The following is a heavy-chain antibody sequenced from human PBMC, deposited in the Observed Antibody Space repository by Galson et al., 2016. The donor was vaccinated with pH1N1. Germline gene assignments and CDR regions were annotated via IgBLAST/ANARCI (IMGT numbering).Heavy chain of an antibody. CDR2: IYWDDDK. CDR1: GFSVSSSGMG. J-gene: IGHJ3*01. V-gene: IGHV2-5*02. D-gene: IGHD3-16*01. CDR3: AHREVMITNAFDF. Sequence: PALVKPTQTLTLTCYFSGFSVSSSGMGVGWIRQPPGKALEWLAVIYWDDDKRYSPSLKSRLTITKDTSKNQVVLKMTNMDPADTATYYGAHREVMITNAFDFWGQGTMVTVSS.